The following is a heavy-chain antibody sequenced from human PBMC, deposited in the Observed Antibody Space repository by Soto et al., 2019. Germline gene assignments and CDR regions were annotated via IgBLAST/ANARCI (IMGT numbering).Heavy chain of an antibody. CDR1: GVTFSDFW. V-gene: IGHV3-7*01. CDR3: ARGGSWGPDF. D-gene: IGHD2-15*01. Sequence: GGSLRLSCAASGVTFSDFWMSWVRQAPGKGLDWVANIKHDGSEKYYVDSVEGRFTISRDNTKDSLYLQMNSLRAEDTAVYYCARGGSWGPDFWGQGTLVTVSS. J-gene: IGHJ4*02. CDR2: IKHDGSEK.